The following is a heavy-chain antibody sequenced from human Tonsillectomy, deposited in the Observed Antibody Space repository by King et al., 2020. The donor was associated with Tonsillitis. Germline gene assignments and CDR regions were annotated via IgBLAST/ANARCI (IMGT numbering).Heavy chain of an antibody. V-gene: IGHV3-23*04. CDR3: AKDLLGEVGYDAFDV. CDR2: ITGSGGST. Sequence: VQLVESGGGLVQPGGSLRLSCAASGFTFSSYAMGWVRQAPGGGLEWVSAITGSGGSTFYADSVKGRFTISRDNPKNTLYLQMNSLRAEDTAVYYCAKDLLGEVGYDAFDVWGQGTMVTVSS. J-gene: IGHJ3*01. CDR1: GFTFSSYA. D-gene: IGHD3-16*01.